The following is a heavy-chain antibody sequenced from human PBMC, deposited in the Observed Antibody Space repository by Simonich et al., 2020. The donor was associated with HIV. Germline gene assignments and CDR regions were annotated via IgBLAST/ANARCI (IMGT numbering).Heavy chain of an antibody. CDR1: GGSFSGYY. CDR3: ARGYCSRTSCMGGDTFDI. D-gene: IGHD2-2*01. V-gene: IGHV4-34*01. J-gene: IGHJ3*02. Sequence: QVRLQQWGAGLLKPSETLSLTCAVYGGSFSGYYWSWLRQSPGKGLEWIGEINHFGSTNYNPSLKGRVTISVDTSKNQFSLKLSSVTAADTAVFYCARGYCSRTSCMGGDTFDIWGQGTVVTVS. CDR2: INHFGST.